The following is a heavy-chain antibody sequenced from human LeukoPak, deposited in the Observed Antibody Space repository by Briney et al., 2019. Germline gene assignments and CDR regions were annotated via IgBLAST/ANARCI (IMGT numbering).Heavy chain of an antibody. CDR1: GFTLDDYA. V-gene: IGHV3-9*03. Sequence: GGSLRLSCAASGFTLDDYAMHWVRQDPGKGLEWVSGISWNSVNIGYADSVKGRFTISRDNARNSLYLQTNSLRAEDMALYYCAKGTMIVVAVGDYFDYWGQGTLVTVSS. D-gene: IGHD3-22*01. CDR2: ISWNSVNI. CDR3: AKGTMIVVAVGDYFDY. J-gene: IGHJ4*02.